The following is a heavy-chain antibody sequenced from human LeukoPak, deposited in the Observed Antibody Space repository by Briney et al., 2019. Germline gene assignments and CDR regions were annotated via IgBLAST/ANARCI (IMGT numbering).Heavy chain of an antibody. V-gene: IGHV4-31*03. CDR1: GGSISSGGYY. Sequence: TSETLSLICTVSGGSISSGGYYWSWIRQHPGKGLEWIGYIYYSGSTYYNPSLKSRVTISVDTSKNQFSLKLSSVTAADTAVYYCARDRVRRESDYWGQGTLVTVSS. CDR2: IYYSGST. CDR3: ARDRVRRESDY. J-gene: IGHJ4*02.